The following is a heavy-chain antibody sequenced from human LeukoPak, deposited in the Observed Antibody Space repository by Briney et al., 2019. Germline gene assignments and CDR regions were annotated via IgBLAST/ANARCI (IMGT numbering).Heavy chain of an antibody. V-gene: IGHV3-21*01. CDR1: GFTFSDYS. CDR3: TRGPTLIGVAGTWPLDY. J-gene: IGHJ4*02. CDR2: IGSGSTYK. Sequence: GGSLRLSCAAFGFTFSDYSMHWVRQAPGKGLEWVSSIGSGSTYKYSADSVKGRFTISRDNAKNSLFLQMNSLRAEDSAVYYCTRGPTLIGVAGTWPLDYWGQGTLVTVSS. D-gene: IGHD6-19*01.